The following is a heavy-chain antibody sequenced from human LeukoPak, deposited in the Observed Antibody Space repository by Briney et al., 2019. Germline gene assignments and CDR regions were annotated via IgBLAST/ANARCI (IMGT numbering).Heavy chain of an antibody. V-gene: IGHV3-30-3*02. CDR2: IFYDGDSK. CDR1: GFTFSNYA. D-gene: IGHD5-24*01. J-gene: IGHJ4*02. CDR3: AKSGYNRFDY. Sequence: GGSLRLSCAASGFTFSNYAMHWVRQAPGKGLEWVGVIFYDGDSKHYADSVKGRFTISRDNAKNSLYMQMNSLRAEDTAVYYCAKSGYNRFDYWGQGTLVTVSS.